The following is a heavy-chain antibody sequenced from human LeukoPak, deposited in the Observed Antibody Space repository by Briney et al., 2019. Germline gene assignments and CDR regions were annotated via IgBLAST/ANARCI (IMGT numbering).Heavy chain of an antibody. J-gene: IGHJ6*02. CDR2: IIPIFGTA. D-gene: IGHD3-3*01. CDR3: ARDLDYDFWSGYYTLYYYYGMDV. Sequence: GASVKVSCKASGGTFSSYAISWVRQAPGQGLEWMGGIIPIFGTANYAQKFQGRVTITADESTSTAYMELSSLRSEDTAVYYCARDLDYDFWSGYYTLYYYYGMDVWGQGTTVTVSS. V-gene: IGHV1-69*13. CDR1: GGTFSSYA.